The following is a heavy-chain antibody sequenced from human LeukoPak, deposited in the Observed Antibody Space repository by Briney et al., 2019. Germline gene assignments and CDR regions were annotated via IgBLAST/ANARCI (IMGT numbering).Heavy chain of an antibody. J-gene: IGHJ4*02. CDR3: ARQGPKWLLTWYFDY. Sequence: PSETLSLTCAVYGGSFSGYYWSWIRQPPGKGLEWIGEINHSGSTNYNPSLKSRVTISVDTSKNQFSLKLSSVTAADTAVYYCARQGPKWLLTWYFDYWGQGTLVTVSS. V-gene: IGHV4-34*01. CDR1: GGSFSGYY. D-gene: IGHD3-22*01. CDR2: INHSGST.